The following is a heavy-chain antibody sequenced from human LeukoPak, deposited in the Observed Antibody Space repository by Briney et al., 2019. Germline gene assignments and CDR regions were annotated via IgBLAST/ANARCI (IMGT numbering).Heavy chain of an antibody. Sequence: PGRSLRLSCEASGFTFDDYAMHWVRHVPGRGPEWVSGISWNSGSIGYADSVKGRFTISRDNAKNSLYLQMNSLRVEDTALYYCAKDKDFWGGPDSAVFDIWGQGAMVTVSS. CDR2: ISWNSGSI. V-gene: IGHV3-9*01. CDR1: GFTFDDYA. D-gene: IGHD3-3*01. CDR3: AKDKDFWGGPDSAVFDI. J-gene: IGHJ3*02.